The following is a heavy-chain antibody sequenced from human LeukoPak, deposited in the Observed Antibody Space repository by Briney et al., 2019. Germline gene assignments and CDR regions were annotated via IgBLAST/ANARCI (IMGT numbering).Heavy chain of an antibody. J-gene: IGHJ4*02. CDR1: GFIFTDFW. Sequence: PGGSLRLSCAASGFIFTDFWMHWVRQGPGKELVWVARISGDGRATTYADSVKGRFTISSDNSKNTLYLQMNSLRVEDTAVYYCARVGEGAAKDWGQGTLVTVSS. CDR2: ISGDGRAT. CDR3: ARVGEGAAKD. V-gene: IGHV3-74*01. D-gene: IGHD1-26*01.